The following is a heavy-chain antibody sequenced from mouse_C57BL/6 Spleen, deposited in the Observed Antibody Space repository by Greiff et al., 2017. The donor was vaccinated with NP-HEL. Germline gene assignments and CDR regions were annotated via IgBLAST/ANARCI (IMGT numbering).Heavy chain of an antibody. CDR2: IHPNSGST. CDR1: GYTFTSYW. V-gene: IGHV1-64*01. Sequence: QVQLQQSGAELVKPGASVKLSCKASGYTFTSYWMHWVKQRPGQGLEWIGMIHPNSGSTNYNEKFKSKATLTVDKSSSTAYMQLSSLTSEDSAVYYCARWGTTVEGYYAMDYWGQGTSVTVSS. CDR3: ARWGTTVEGYYAMDY. D-gene: IGHD1-1*01. J-gene: IGHJ4*01.